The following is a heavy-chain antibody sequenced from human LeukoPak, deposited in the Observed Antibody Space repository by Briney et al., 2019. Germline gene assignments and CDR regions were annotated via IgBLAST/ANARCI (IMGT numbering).Heavy chain of an antibody. V-gene: IGHV4-34*01. D-gene: IGHD3-16*01. CDR2: INHIGST. Sequence: SETLSLTCAVSGGSFSGYYWSWIRQPPGKGLEWIGEINHIGSTNYNPSLKSRVTISVDTSKNQFSLKLSSVTAADTAVYYCARVALGNYYYYYMDVWGKGTTVTVSS. CDR3: ARVALGNYYYYYMDV. J-gene: IGHJ6*03. CDR1: GGSFSGYY.